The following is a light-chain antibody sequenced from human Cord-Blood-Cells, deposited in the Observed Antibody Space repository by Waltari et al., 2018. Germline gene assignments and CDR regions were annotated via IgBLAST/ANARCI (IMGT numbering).Light chain of an antibody. CDR1: SSDVGSYNL. CDR3: CSYAGSSTWV. Sequence: QSALTQPAPVSGSPGQSIPIPCTGTSSDVGSYNLVSWYQQHPGKAPKLMIYEGSKGPSGVSNRFSGSKSGNTASLTISGLQAGDEADYYCCSYAGSSTWVFGGVTKLTVL. CDR2: EGS. J-gene: IGLJ3*02. V-gene: IGLV2-23*01.